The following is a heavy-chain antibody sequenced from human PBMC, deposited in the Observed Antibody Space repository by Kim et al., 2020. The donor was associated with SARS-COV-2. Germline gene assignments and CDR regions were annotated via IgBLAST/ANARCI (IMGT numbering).Heavy chain of an antibody. CDR1: GFTFGSHA. V-gene: IGHV3-30*04. D-gene: IGHD3-22*01. CDR2: ISSNGNDK. CDR3: AREGRREGDNDNVFDI. J-gene: IGHJ3*02. Sequence: GGSLRLSCAASGFTFGSHAMHWVRQAPGKGLEYVAGISSNGNDKAYADSVKGRPTLFRDDAKNTLYLQWSSLRAEDTAVYYCAREGRREGDNDNVFDIWG.